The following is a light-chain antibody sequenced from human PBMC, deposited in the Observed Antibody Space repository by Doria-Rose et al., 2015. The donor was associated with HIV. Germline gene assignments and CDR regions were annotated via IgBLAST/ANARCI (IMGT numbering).Light chain of an antibody. J-gene: IGKJ1*01. CDR3: HQYGTSWS. Sequence: TQSPGTLSLSPGERATLSCRASQSFSSTYLAWYQQKPGQAPSLLIYDVSTRATGIPDRFSASGSGTDFTLTINRLEPEDFALYYCHQYGTSWSFGQGTKVEL. CDR1: QSFSSTY. CDR2: DVS. V-gene: IGKV3-20*01.